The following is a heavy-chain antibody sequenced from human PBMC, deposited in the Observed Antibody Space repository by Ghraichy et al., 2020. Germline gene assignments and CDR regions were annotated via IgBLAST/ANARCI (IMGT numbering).Heavy chain of an antibody. V-gene: IGHV3-74*01. J-gene: IGHJ3*02. CDR2: INSDGSST. CDR3: ARDGYSSSWYGAFDI. D-gene: IGHD6-13*01. Sequence: GGSLRLSCAASGFTFSSYWMHWVRQAPGKGLVWVSRINSDGSSTSYADSVKGRFTISRDNAKNTLYLQMNSLRAEDTAVYYCARDGYSSSWYGAFDIWGQETIVTVSS. CDR1: GFTFSSYW.